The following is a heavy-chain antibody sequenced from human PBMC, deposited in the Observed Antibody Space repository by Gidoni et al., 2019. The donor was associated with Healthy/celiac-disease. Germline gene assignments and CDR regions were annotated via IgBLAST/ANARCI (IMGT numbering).Heavy chain of an antibody. Sequence: SNAWMSWVRQAPGKGLEWVGRIKSKTDGGKTDYAAPVKGRFTISRDDSKNTLYLQMNSLKTEDTAVYYCTTTRKRPYYYYYGMDVWGQGTTVTVSS. CDR2: IKSKTDGGKT. V-gene: IGHV3-15*01. D-gene: IGHD1-1*01. J-gene: IGHJ6*02. CDR1: SNAW. CDR3: TTTRKRPYYYYYGMDV.